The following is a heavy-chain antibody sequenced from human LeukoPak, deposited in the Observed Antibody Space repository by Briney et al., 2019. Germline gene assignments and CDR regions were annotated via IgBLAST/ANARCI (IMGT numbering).Heavy chain of an antibody. V-gene: IGHV4-59*01. CDR3: ASTEGYCSGGTCYSMEYFRH. Sequence: PSETLSLTCTVSGGSISSFYWSWIRQVPGKGLQWIGDTFHNGNSNYNPSLKTRVTLSLDTSKNQFSLKLNSVTAADTAVYYCASTEGYCSGGTCYSMEYFRHWGQGTQVAVSS. CDR2: TFHNGNS. CDR1: GGSISSFY. J-gene: IGHJ1*01. D-gene: IGHD2-15*01.